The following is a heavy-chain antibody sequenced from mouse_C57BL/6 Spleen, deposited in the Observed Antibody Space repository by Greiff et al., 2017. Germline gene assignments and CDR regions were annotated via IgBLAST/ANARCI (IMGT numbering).Heavy chain of an antibody. CDR2: ISYSGST. Sequence: EVKLQESGPGMVKPSQSLSLTCTVTGYSITSGYDWHWIRHFPGNKLEWMGYISYSGSTNYNPSLKSRISITHDTSKNHFFLKLNSVTTEDTATYYCARDSNDYAMDYWGQGTSVTVSS. D-gene: IGHD2-5*01. CDR3: ARDSNDYAMDY. CDR1: GYSITSGYD. V-gene: IGHV3-1*01. J-gene: IGHJ4*01.